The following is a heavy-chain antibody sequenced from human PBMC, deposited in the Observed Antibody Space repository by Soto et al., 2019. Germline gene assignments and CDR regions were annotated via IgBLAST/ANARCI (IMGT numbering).Heavy chain of an antibody. J-gene: IGHJ6*01. D-gene: IGHD4-17*01. V-gene: IGHV5-10-1*01. CDR1: GYSFTSYW. CDR3: ARHLVGYGDYLVGMDV. Sequence: PVESLTIFCKVSGYSFTSYWIIWVLQMPGKGLEWMGRIDPSDSYTNYSPSFQGHVTISADKSISTAYLQWSSLKASDTAMYYCARHLVGYGDYLVGMDVWGQGTTVTVSS. CDR2: IDPSDSYT.